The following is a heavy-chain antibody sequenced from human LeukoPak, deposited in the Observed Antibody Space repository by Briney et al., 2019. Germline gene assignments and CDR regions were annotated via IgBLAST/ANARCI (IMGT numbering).Heavy chain of an antibody. Sequence: ASVKVSCKASGYTFTGYYMQWGRQAPGQGVEWRGWINPNSGGTNYAQNLQGRVTMTRDTSTSTAYMELSRLRSDDTAVYYCARSIAAAGTPRGYWGQGTLVTVSS. J-gene: IGHJ4*02. CDR3: ARSIAAAGTPRGY. D-gene: IGHD6-13*01. V-gene: IGHV1-2*02. CDR1: GYTFTGYY. CDR2: INPNSGGT.